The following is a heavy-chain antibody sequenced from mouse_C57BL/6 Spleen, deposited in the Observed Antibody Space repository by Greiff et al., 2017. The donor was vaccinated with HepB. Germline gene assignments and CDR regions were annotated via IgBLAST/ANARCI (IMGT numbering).Heavy chain of an antibody. CDR2: IWSGGST. J-gene: IGHJ1*03. Sequence: QVQLQQSGPGLVQPSQSLSITCTVSGFSLTSYGVHWVRQSPGKGLEWLGVIWSGGSTDYNAAFISRLSISKDNSKSQVFFKMNSLQADDTAIYYCARNFYYGSSDYFDVWGTGTTVTVSS. CDR3: ARNFYYGSSDYFDV. D-gene: IGHD1-1*01. V-gene: IGHV2-2*01. CDR1: GFSLTSYG.